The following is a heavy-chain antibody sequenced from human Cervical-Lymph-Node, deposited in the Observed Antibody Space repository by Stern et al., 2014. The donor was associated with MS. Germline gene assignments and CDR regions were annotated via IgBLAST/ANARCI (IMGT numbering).Heavy chain of an antibody. CDR1: GGTFNTQA. CDR2: IIPIFGTP. J-gene: IGHJ6*02. D-gene: IGHD4-17*01. V-gene: IGHV1-69*01. Sequence: VQLVESGAEGKKPGSSVKVSCKTSGGTFNTQAINWVRQAPGQGLEWVGGIIPIFGTPNYAQKIQDRVTITADESTSTAYMDLSSLRSEDTAVYYCATPSTVIVGGMDVWGQGTTVTVSS. CDR3: ATPSTVIVGGMDV.